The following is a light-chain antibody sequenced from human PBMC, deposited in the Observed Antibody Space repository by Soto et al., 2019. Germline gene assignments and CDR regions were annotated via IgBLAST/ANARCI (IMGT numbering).Light chain of an antibody. CDR2: GAS. CDR1: QSVGKSY. CDR3: QQYARSPLT. J-gene: IGKJ4*01. Sequence: EIVLTQSPDTLSLSPGERVTLSCRASQSVGKSYLAWYQQKPGQAPRLLIYGASSRATGIPDRFSGYESGTEYTLTISRLEPEEFAVYYCQQYARSPLTFGGGTKVEIK. V-gene: IGKV3-20*01.